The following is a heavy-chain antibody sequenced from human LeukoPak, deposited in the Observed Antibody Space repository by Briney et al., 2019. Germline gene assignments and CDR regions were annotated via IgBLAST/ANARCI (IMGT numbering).Heavy chain of an antibody. V-gene: IGHV1-2*02. J-gene: IGHJ4*02. CDR1: GYTFTGYY. Sequence: ASVKVSCKASGYTFTGYYMHWVRQAPGQGLEWMGWINPNSGGTNYAQKFQGRVTMTRDTSISTAYLQWSSLKASDTAMYYCARETRSGSSVGELDYWGQGTLVTVSS. CDR2: INPNSGGT. D-gene: IGHD1-26*01. CDR3: ARETRSGSSVGELDY.